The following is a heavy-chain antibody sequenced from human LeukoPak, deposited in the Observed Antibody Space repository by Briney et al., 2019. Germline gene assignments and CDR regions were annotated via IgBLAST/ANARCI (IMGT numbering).Heavy chain of an antibody. D-gene: IGHD6-19*01. CDR3: ARGVTGGWYGDFQH. J-gene: IGHJ1*01. Sequence: SETLSLTCTVSGGSISTVSRGSISDYYWSWIRQPPGKGLEWIGYIHYSGSTNYNPSLKSRVTISVDTSKNQFSLKLSSVTAADTAVYYCARGVTGGWYGDFQHWGQGTLVTVSS. V-gene: IGHV4-61*08. CDR1: GGSISTVSRGSISDYY. CDR2: IHYSGST.